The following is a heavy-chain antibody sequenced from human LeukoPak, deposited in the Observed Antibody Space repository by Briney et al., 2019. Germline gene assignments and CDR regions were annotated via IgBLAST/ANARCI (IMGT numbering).Heavy chain of an antibody. J-gene: IGHJ4*02. CDR3: ARDLDSSGFYPRGYFDY. V-gene: IGHV3-30*02. CDR2: IRYDGINK. CDR1: GFTLSRHG. D-gene: IGHD3-22*01. Sequence: GGSLRLSCAASGFTLSRHGMHWVRQAPGKGLEWVAFIRYDGINKYSADSVKGRFTISRDNFKNTLYLQMNSLRAEDTAVYYCARDLDSSGFYPRGYFDYWGQGTLVTVSS.